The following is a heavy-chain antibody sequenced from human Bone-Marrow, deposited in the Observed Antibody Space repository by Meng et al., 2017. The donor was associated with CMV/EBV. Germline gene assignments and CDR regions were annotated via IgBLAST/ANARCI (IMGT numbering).Heavy chain of an antibody. CDR2: INPNSGGT. V-gene: IGHV1-2*02. D-gene: IGHD2-2*01. Sequence: ASVKVSCKASGYTFTGYYMHWVRQAPGQGLEWMGWINPNSGGTNYAQKFQGRVTMTRDTSISTAYMELSRLRSDDTAVYYCARDRTHADWFDPWGQGTLVTVSS. CDR1: GYTFTGYY. J-gene: IGHJ5*02. CDR3: ARDRTHADWFDP.